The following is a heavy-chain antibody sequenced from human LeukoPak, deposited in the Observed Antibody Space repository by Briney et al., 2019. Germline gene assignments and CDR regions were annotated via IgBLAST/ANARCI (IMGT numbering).Heavy chain of an antibody. CDR1: GLTFSTNS. CDR2: ISFSSSTI. V-gene: IGHV3-48*01. Sequence: GGSLRLSCAAAGLTFSTNSMNWVRQAPGKGLEWVSYISFSSSTIYYADSVKGRFTISRDNAKNLLYLQMNSLRAEDTAVYYCARVLGYRASAHYYYYYGMDVWGQGTTVTVSS. CDR3: ARVLGYRASAHYYYYYGMDV. D-gene: IGHD1-1*01. J-gene: IGHJ6*02.